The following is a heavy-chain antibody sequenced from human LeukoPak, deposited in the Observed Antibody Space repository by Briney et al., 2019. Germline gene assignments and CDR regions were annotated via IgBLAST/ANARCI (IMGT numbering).Heavy chain of an antibody. D-gene: IGHD3-10*01. V-gene: IGHV3-48*01. CDR2: ISSSSSTI. CDR1: GFTFSSYS. J-gene: IGHJ6*03. Sequence: GGSLRLSCAASGFTFSSYSMNWVRQAPGKGLEWVSYISSSSSTIYYADSVKGRFTISRDNAKNSLYLQMNSLRAEDTAVYYCARGSLVRGVKTPYYMDVWGKGTTVTISS. CDR3: ARGSLVRGVKTPYYMDV.